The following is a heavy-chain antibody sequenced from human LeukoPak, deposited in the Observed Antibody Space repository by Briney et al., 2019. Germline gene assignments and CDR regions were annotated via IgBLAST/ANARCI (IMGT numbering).Heavy chain of an antibody. CDR1: GYTCSSYG. Sequence: ASVKVSCKASGYTCSSYGISWLRQAPGQGLEWMGWITAYNDNTNYAQKLQGRVTMTTDTSTSTAYMELRSLRSDDTAVYYCARALLWFGEPSHIDYWGQGTLVTASS. J-gene: IGHJ4*02. D-gene: IGHD3-10*01. V-gene: IGHV1-18*01. CDR2: ITAYNDNT. CDR3: ARALLWFGEPSHIDY.